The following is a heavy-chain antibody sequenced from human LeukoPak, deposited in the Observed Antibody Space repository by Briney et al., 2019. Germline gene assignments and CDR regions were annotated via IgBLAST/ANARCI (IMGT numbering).Heavy chain of an antibody. V-gene: IGHV3-53*01. J-gene: IGHJ1*01. Sequence: GGSLRLSCAASGFTVSSNYMSWVRQAPGKGLEWVSVIYSDGSTYYGDSVKGRFTISRDNSKNTLYLQMSSLRAEDTAVYFCARVNVYQMNWGQGTLVTVSS. CDR2: IYSDGST. CDR1: GFTVSSNY. CDR3: ARVNVYQMN. D-gene: IGHD6-13*01.